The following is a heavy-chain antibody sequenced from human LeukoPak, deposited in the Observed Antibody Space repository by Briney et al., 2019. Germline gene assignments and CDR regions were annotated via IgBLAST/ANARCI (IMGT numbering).Heavy chain of an antibody. D-gene: IGHD6-19*01. CDR3: ARDSNGQWLIYYYYYYMDV. V-gene: IGHV1-2*02. CDR1: GYTFTGYY. J-gene: IGHJ6*03. Sequence: ASVKVSCKASGYTFTGYYMHWVRQAPGQGLEWMGWINPNSGGTNYAQKLQGRVTMTTDTSTSTAYMELRSLRSDDTAVYYCARDSNGQWLIYYYYYYMDVWGKGTTVTVSS. CDR2: INPNSGGT.